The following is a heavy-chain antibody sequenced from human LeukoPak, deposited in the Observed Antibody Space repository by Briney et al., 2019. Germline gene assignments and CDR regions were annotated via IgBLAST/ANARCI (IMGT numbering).Heavy chain of an antibody. D-gene: IGHD3-22*01. Sequence: PGGSLRLSCAASGFTFKTHAMSWVRQAPAKGLEWVSRIDDSGVIRSYADSVKGRFTISRDNSKMTLTLQMNSLRAEDTAVYYCAKRLKRNYYYHYAMDVWGQGTTVTVSS. J-gene: IGHJ6*02. V-gene: IGHV3-23*01. CDR2: IDDSGVIR. CDR3: AKRLKRNYYYHYAMDV. CDR1: GFTFKTHA.